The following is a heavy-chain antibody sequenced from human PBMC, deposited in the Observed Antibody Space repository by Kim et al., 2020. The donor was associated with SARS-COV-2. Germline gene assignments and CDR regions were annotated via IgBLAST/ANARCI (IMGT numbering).Heavy chain of an antibody. CDR3: AKASTIVLMVYARY. CDR1: AFTFSSYA. CDR2: IGGSGGST. J-gene: IGHJ4*02. V-gene: IGHV3-23*01. D-gene: IGHD2-8*01. Sequence: GGSLRLSCAASAFTFSSYAMSWVRQAPGKGLEWVSGIGGSGGSTYYADSVKGRFTISRDNSKNTLYLQMNSLRAEDTAVYYCAKASTIVLMVYARYWGQGTLVTVSS.